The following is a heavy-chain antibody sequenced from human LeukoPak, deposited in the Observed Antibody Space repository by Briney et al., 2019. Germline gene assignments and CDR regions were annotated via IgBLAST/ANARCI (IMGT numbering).Heavy chain of an antibody. Sequence: GSLRLSCAASGFTFSSYGMHWVRQAPGKGLEWVAVISYDGSNEYYADVGKGRFTISRDNSKNTLYLQMNSLRAEDTAVYYCAKRLSYYFDYWGQGTLVTVSP. CDR3: AKRLSYYFDY. CDR2: ISYDGSNE. D-gene: IGHD1-26*01. CDR1: GFTFSSYG. V-gene: IGHV3-30*18. J-gene: IGHJ4*02.